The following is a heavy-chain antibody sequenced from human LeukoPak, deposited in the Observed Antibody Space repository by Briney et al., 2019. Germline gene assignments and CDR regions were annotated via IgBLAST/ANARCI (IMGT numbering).Heavy chain of an antibody. CDR1: GGSISSYY. Sequence: SETLSLTCTVSGGSISSYYWSWIRQPPGKGLEWIGYIYYSGSANYNPSLKSRVTISVDTSKNQFSLKLSSVTAADTAVYYCARTSSWFDPWGQGTLVTVSS. V-gene: IGHV4-59*01. CDR2: IYYSGSA. J-gene: IGHJ5*02. CDR3: ARTSSWFDP. D-gene: IGHD1-26*01.